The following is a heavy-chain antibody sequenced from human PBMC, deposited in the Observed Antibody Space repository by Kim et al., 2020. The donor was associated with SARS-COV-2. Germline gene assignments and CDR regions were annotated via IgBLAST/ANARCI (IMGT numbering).Heavy chain of an antibody. D-gene: IGHD3-22*01. CDR3: ARDADSSGRYGSFDY. Sequence: DTVKGRFTVAKANSKKTVYLQMDSLRAGDTAVYYCARDADSSGRYGSFDYWGQGTLVTVSS. V-gene: IGHV3-30*07. J-gene: IGHJ4*02.